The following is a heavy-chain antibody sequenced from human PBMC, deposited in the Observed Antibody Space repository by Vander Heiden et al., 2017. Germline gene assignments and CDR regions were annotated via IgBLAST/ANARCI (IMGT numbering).Heavy chain of an antibody. Sequence: EVPLLESGGGLVQPGGSLRLSCAASGFTFSSYAMGWVGQAPGKGLEWVSASSGSGGSTYYADSVKGRFTISRDNSKNTLYLQMNSLRAEDTAVYYCAKNRPIVGARKGFDYWGQGTLVTVSS. D-gene: IGHD1-26*01. CDR2: SSGSGGST. CDR1: GFTFSSYA. J-gene: IGHJ4*02. V-gene: IGHV3-23*01. CDR3: AKNRPIVGARKGFDY.